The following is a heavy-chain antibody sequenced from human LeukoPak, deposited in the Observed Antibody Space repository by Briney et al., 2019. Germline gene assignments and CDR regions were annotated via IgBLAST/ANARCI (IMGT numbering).Heavy chain of an antibody. CDR3: ARVAMVRGFIGYFDY. Sequence: SVKVSCKASGGTFSSYAISWVRQAPGQGLEGMGGIIPIFGTANYAQKFQGRVTITADKSTSTAYMELSSLRSEDTAVYYCARVAMVRGFIGYFDYWGQGTLVTVSS. CDR2: IIPIFGTA. V-gene: IGHV1-69*06. J-gene: IGHJ4*02. CDR1: GGTFSSYA. D-gene: IGHD3-10*01.